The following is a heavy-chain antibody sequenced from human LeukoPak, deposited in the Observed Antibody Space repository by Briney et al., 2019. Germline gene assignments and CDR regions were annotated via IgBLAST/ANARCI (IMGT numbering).Heavy chain of an antibody. J-gene: IGHJ3*02. V-gene: IGHV3-7*01. D-gene: IGHD3-10*01. CDR3: AREAMVRGVPDAFDI. CDR2: IKQDGIEK. CDR1: GFTFNSYW. Sequence: GGSLRLSCAGSGFTFNSYWMDWVRQAPGKGLEWVANIKQDGIEKYFVDSVKGRFAISRDNAKNSLYLQMNSLRAEDTAVYYCAREAMVRGVPDAFDIWGQGTMVTVSS.